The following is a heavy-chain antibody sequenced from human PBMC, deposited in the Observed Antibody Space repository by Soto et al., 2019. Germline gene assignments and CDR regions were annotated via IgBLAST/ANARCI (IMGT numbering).Heavy chain of an antibody. CDR3: ARVVVVPGTYYFDY. D-gene: IGHD2-2*01. CDR2: ISSSGSTI. Sequence: VGSLRLSCAASGFTFSDYYMSWIRQAPGKGLEWVSYISSSGSTIYYADSVKGRFTISRDNAKNSLYLQMNSLRAEDTAVYYCARVVVVPGTYYFDYWGQGTLVTVSS. CDR1: GFTFSDYY. J-gene: IGHJ4*02. V-gene: IGHV3-11*01.